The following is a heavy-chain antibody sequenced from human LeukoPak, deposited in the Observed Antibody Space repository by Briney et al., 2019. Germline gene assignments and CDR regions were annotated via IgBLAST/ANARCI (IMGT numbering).Heavy chain of an antibody. V-gene: IGHV1-69*01. Sequence: GSSVTVSCKASGGTFSSYAISWVRQAPAQGLEWVGGIIPIFGRANYAKKLQGRVTITADESTSTAYMELSSLRSEDTAVYYCARARSGYSYGWDAFDIWGQGTMVTVSS. CDR3: ARARSGYSYGWDAFDI. CDR2: IIPIFGRA. D-gene: IGHD5-18*01. J-gene: IGHJ3*02. CDR1: GGTFSSYA.